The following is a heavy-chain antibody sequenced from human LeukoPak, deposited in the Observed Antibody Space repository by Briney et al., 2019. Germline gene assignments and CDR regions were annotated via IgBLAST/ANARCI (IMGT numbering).Heavy chain of an antibody. CDR2: ISYDGGNT. Sequence: GRSLRLSCAASGFTFSSYAMHWVSQAPGKGLEWVAVISYDGGNTYYADSVKGRFTISRDNSKNTLYLQLNSLRAEDTAVYYCARDSTYYYGSGSSGPHYFDYWGQGTLVTVSS. D-gene: IGHD3-10*01. CDR1: GFTFSSYA. V-gene: IGHV3-30*01. J-gene: IGHJ4*02. CDR3: ARDSTYYYGSGSSGPHYFDY.